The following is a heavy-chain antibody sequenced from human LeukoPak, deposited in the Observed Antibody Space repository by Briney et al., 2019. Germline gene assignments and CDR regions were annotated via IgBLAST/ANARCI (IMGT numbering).Heavy chain of an antibody. J-gene: IGHJ4*02. CDR3: AKGLIAARLTPFDY. V-gene: IGHV3-30*18. CDR1: GFTFSSYG. Sequence: PGGSLRLSCAASGFTFSSYGMHWVRQAPGKGLEWVAVISYDGSNKYYADSVKGRFTISRDNSKNTLYLQMNCLRAEDTAVYYCAKGLIAARLTPFDYWGQGTLVTVSS. CDR2: ISYDGSNK. D-gene: IGHD6-6*01.